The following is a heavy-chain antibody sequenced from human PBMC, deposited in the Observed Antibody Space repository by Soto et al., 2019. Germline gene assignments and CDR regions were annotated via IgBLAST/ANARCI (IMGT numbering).Heavy chain of an antibody. CDR2: TNEGSGNT. V-gene: IGHV1-3*01. J-gene: IGHJ4*02. CDR3: ARDDRSVSGVVTLDH. CDR1: VYSFKNYA. D-gene: IGHD3-3*01. Sequence: ASVQVSCKATVYSFKNYAVHWVRQAPGQRLEWMGFTNEGSGNTRFSQKFQGRISITRDTSASTVYLDLSSLTSEDTAIYYCARDDRSVSGVVTLDHWGPGTLVTVSS.